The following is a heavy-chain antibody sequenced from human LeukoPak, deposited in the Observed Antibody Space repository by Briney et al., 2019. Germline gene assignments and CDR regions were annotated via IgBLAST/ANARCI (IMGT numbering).Heavy chain of an antibody. CDR2: ISGSGGST. CDR1: GFTFGSYG. V-gene: IGHV3-23*01. D-gene: IGHD3-10*01. J-gene: IGHJ4*02. Sequence: PGGSLRLSCAASGFTFGSYGMSWVRQAPGKGLEWVSAISGSGGSTFYADSVKGRFTISRDNPKNTLFLQMNSLRAEDTAVYYCATSRFYYYPYYWGQGTLVTVSS. CDR3: ATSRFYYYPYY.